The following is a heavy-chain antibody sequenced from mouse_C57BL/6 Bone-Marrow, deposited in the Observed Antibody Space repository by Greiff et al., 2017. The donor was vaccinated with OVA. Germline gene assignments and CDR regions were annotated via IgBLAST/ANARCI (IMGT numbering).Heavy chain of an antibody. Sequence: QVQLQQPGAELVKPGASVKMSCKASGYTFTSYWITWVKQRPGLGLEWIGDIYPGSGSTNYNEKFKSKATLTVDTSSSTAYMQLSSLTSEDSAVYYCAKYYYGSSYYFDYWGQGTTLTVSS. CDR2: IYPGSGST. J-gene: IGHJ2*01. D-gene: IGHD1-1*01. CDR3: AKYYYGSSYYFDY. CDR1: GYTFTSYW. V-gene: IGHV1-55*01.